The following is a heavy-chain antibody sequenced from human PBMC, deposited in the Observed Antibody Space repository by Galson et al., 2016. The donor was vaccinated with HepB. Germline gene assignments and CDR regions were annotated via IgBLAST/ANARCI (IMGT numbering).Heavy chain of an antibody. Sequence: SLRLSCAASGLTFSDYWMTWVRQPPGKGLEWVANIKEDGSEKNYVDSVKGRFTISRDNARNSLYLQMNSLRADDTAVYYCARRYHSGWPYYLDYWGQGTLVTVSS. CDR1: GLTFSDYW. CDR2: IKEDGSEK. D-gene: IGHD6-19*01. J-gene: IGHJ4*02. V-gene: IGHV3-7*03. CDR3: ARRYHSGWPYYLDY.